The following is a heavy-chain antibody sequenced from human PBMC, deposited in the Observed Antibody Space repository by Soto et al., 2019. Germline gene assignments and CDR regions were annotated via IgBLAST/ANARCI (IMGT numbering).Heavy chain of an antibody. D-gene: IGHD3-10*01. J-gene: IGHJ4*02. V-gene: IGHV4-31*03. Sequence: SETLSLTCTVSGGSISSGGYYWSWIRQHPGKGLEWIGYIYYIGEIFHDGTANYYPSFERRVAISVDTSKNQFSLKLTSVTAADTAIYFCARLVYDTRLNYMYFDFWGQGALVTVSS. CDR2: IYYIGEI. CDR1: GGSISSGGYY. CDR3: ARLVYDTRLNYMYFDF.